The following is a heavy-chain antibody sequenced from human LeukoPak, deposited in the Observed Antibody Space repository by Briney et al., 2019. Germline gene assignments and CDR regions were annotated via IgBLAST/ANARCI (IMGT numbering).Heavy chain of an antibody. Sequence: ASVKVSCKASGYTFTSYGISWVRQAPGQGLEWMEWISAYNGNTNYAQKLQGRVTMTTDTSTSTAYIELRSLRSDDTAVYYCARGLIQEVFFDYWGQGTLVTVSS. V-gene: IGHV1-18*01. J-gene: IGHJ4*02. D-gene: IGHD2-21*01. CDR2: ISAYNGNT. CDR1: GYTFTSYG. CDR3: ARGLIQEVFFDY.